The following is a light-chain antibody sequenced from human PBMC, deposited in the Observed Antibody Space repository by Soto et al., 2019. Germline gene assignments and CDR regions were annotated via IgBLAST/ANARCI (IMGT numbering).Light chain of an antibody. CDR3: SSYTSSSTSYV. Sequence: QSALTQPASVSGSPGQSITISCTGTSSDVGGYNYVSWYQQHPGKAPKLMIYDVSNRPSGVSNRFSGSKSGNTASLTISGLQAEDEAVYYCSSYTSSSTSYVFGTGTKLTVL. CDR2: DVS. J-gene: IGLJ1*01. CDR1: SSDVGGYNY. V-gene: IGLV2-14*01.